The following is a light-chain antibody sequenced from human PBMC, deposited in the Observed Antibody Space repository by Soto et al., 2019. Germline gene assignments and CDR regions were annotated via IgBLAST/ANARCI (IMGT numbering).Light chain of an antibody. CDR1: SGHITYS. J-gene: IGLJ2*01. V-gene: IGLV4-60*02. CDR3: ETWDSNTHRV. CDR2: VQRSGNY. Sequence: QLVLTQSSSASASLGSSVKLTCTLSSGHITYSIAWHQQPPGKAPRYLMKVQRSGNYNKGSGVPDRFSGSSSGADRYLTISNLQFEDEADYYCETWDSNTHRVFGGGTKLTVL.